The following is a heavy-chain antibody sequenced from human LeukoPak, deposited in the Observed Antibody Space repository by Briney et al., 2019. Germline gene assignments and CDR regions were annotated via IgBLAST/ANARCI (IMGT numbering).Heavy chain of an antibody. Sequence: PSETLSLTCTVSGGSISSSGYFWGWIRQPPGKGLEWVGTISYGGSTYCNPSLKSRVTISVDTSKNQFSLMLSSVTAADTAVFYCARRSGYGDPRRPFDYWGQGTLVTVSS. CDR1: GGSISSSGYF. J-gene: IGHJ4*02. CDR3: ARRSGYGDPRRPFDY. D-gene: IGHD4-17*01. CDR2: ISYGGST. V-gene: IGHV4-39*01.